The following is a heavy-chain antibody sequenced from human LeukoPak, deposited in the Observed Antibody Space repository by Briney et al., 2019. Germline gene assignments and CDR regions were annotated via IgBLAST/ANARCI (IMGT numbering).Heavy chain of an antibody. CDR3: ARQWQVAFDI. J-gene: IGHJ3*02. D-gene: IGHD6-19*01. CDR1: GFTFSSYA. CDR2: ISGSGGGT. Sequence: GGSLRLSCAASGFTFSSYAMSWVRQAPGKGLEWVSAISGSGGGTYYADSMKGRFTISRDNAKNSLYLQMNSLRAEDTAVYYCARQWQVAFDIWGQGTMVTVSS. V-gene: IGHV3-23*01.